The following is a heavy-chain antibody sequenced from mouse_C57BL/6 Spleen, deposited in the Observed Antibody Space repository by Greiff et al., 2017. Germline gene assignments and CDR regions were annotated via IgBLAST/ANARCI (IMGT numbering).Heavy chain of an antibody. CDR3: ARQGLHYAMDY. D-gene: IGHD3-1*01. J-gene: IGHJ4*01. V-gene: IGHV5-17*01. Sequence: DVKLVESGGGLVKPGGSLKLSCAASGFTFSDYGMHWVRQAPEKGLEWVAYISSGSSTIYYADTVKGRFTISRDNAKNTLFLQMTSLRSEDTAMYYCARQGLHYAMDYWGQGTSVTVSS. CDR1: GFTFSDYG. CDR2: ISSGSSTI.